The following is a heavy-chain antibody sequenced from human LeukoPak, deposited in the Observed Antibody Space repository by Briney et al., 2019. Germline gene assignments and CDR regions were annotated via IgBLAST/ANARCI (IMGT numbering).Heavy chain of an antibody. CDR3: ARGDRSYDFWSGYYTSGLNYYFDY. CDR1: GGSISSYY. D-gene: IGHD3-3*01. Sequence: SETLSLTCTVSGGSISSYYWSWIRQPAGKGLEWIGRIYTSGSTNYNPSLKSRVTMSVDTSKSQFSLKLSSVTAADTAVYYCARGDRSYDFWSGYYTSGLNYYFDYWGQGTLVTVSS. V-gene: IGHV4-4*07. J-gene: IGHJ4*02. CDR2: IYTSGST.